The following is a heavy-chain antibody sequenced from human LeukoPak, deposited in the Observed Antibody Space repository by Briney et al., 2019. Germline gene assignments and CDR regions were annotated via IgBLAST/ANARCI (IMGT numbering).Heavy chain of an antibody. J-gene: IGHJ6*03. CDR1: GFTFSSYS. Sequence: PGGSLRLSCAASGFTFSSYSTNWVRQAPGKGLEWVSSISSSSSYIYYADSVKGRFTISRDNAKNSLYLQMSSVRAEDTAVYYCARGGVEMATILYYYYMDVWGKGTTVTVSS. V-gene: IGHV3-21*01. D-gene: IGHD5-24*01. CDR3: ARGGVEMATILYYYYMDV. CDR2: ISSSSSYI.